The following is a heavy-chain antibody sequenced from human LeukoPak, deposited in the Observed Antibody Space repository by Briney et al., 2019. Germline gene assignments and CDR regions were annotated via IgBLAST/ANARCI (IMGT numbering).Heavy chain of an antibody. CDR1: GFTLSAHG. J-gene: IGHJ3*02. CDR3: AKDGTWMDAFDI. D-gene: IGHD5-12*01. V-gene: IGHV3-23*01. Sequence: GGSLRLSCAASGFTLSAHGMNWVRQAPGKGLEWVSAISGSGGSTYYADSVKGRFTISRDNSKNTLYLQMNSLRAEDTAVYYCAKDGTWMDAFDIWGQGTMVTVSS. CDR2: ISGSGGST.